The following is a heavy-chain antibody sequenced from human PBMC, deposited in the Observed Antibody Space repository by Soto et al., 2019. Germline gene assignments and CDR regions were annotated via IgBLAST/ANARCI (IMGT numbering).Heavy chain of an antibody. CDR2: IYYSGST. D-gene: IGHD5-12*01. V-gene: IGHV4-39*01. J-gene: IGHJ5*02. Sequence: SETLSLTCTVSGGSISSSSYYWGWIRQPPGKGLEWIGSIYYSGSTYYNPSLKSRVTISVDTSKNQFSLKLSSVTAADTAVYYCARPGGGGGYWFDPWGQGTLVTVSS. CDR1: GGSISSSSYY. CDR3: ARPGGGGGYWFDP.